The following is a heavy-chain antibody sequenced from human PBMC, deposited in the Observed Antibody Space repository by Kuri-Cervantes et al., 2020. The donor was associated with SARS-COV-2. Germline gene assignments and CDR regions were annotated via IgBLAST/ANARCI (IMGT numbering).Heavy chain of an antibody. Sequence: GSLRLSCAVSGYSISSGYYWGWIRQPPGRGLEWIGDVHSSGSTNYNPSLESRVTISVDTSKRQFSLRLTSVTATDTAVYYCVGVAIGGLYDAIDVWGQGRMVTVSS. CDR3: VGVAIGGLYDAIDV. V-gene: IGHV4-38-2*01. CDR1: GYSISSGYY. CDR2: VHSSGST. D-gene: IGHD3-16*01. J-gene: IGHJ3*01.